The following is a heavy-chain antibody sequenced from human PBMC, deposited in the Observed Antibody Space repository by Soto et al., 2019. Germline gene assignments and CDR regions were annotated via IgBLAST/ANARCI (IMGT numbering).Heavy chain of an antibody. D-gene: IGHD3-10*01. CDR1: GFTFSSYA. J-gene: IGHJ4*02. CDR3: AKFYYFGSGSYYGDHYFDY. Sequence: EVQQLESGGGLVQPGGSLRLSCAASGFTFSSYARSWVRQAPGKGLEWVSAISGSGGSTYYADSVKGRFTISRDNSKNTLYLQMNSLRADDTAVYYCAKFYYFGSGSYYGDHYFDYWGQRTLVTVSS. V-gene: IGHV3-23*01. CDR2: ISGSGGST.